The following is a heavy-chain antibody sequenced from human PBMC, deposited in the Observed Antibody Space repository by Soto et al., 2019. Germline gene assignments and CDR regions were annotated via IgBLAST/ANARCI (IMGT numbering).Heavy chain of an antibody. J-gene: IGHJ4*02. CDR3: ARVEDSSGYHPQYFDY. D-gene: IGHD3-22*01. Sequence: PSETLSLTCTVSGGSISSSSYYWGWIRQPPGKGLEWIGSIYYSGSTYYNPSLKSRVTMTTDTSTSTAYMELRSLRSDDTAVYYCARVEDSSGYHPQYFDYWGQGTLVTVSS. CDR1: GGSISSSSYY. CDR2: IYYSGST. V-gene: IGHV4-39*02.